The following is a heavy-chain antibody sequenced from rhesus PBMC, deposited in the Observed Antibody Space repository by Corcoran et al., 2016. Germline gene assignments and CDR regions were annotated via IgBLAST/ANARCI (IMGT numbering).Heavy chain of an antibody. J-gene: IGHJ4*01. Sequence: EVQLVQSGAEVKKPGASVKISCKASGYTLTDYYLNWVRQTPGRGLEWLERVDPEDGEAIHAQKFQDTVTVPADTSTDTAYMELSSLRSEDAAVYYCATDVLSGVIINFGYWGQGVLVTVSS. V-gene: IGHV1-111*02. CDR3: ATDVLSGVIINFGY. D-gene: IGHD3-34*01. CDR1: GYTLTDYY. CDR2: VDPEDGEA.